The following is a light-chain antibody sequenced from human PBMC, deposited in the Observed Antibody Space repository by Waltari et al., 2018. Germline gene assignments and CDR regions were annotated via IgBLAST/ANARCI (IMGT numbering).Light chain of an antibody. J-gene: IGLJ3*02. CDR3: CSYAGSITVWV. CDR1: SSDVGGYNY. CDR2: DVT. Sequence: QSALTQPRSVSGSPGQSVTISCTGTSSDVGGYNYVSWYQHHPGKAPKLIIYDVTKRASGVPDRFSASKSDNTASLTISGLQAEDEADYYCCSYAGSITVWVCGGGTKLTVL. V-gene: IGLV2-11*01.